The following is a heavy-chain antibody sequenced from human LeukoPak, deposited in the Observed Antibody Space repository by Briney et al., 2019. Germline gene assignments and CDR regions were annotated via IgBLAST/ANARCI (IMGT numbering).Heavy chain of an antibody. Sequence: GALRLSCATSGFTFSTYSMSWVRQAPGKGLEWVGAISGSAASTYHADSVKGRFTISRDNSKNTLYLQMNSLRAEDTAVYYCAKVAEMDTILGKFDNWGQGTLVTVSS. J-gene: IGHJ5*02. CDR1: GFTFSTYS. V-gene: IGHV3-23*01. CDR2: ISGSAAST. D-gene: IGHD5-24*01. CDR3: AKVAEMDTILGKFDN.